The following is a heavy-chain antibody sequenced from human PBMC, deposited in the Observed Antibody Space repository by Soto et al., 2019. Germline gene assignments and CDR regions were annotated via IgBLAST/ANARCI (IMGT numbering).Heavy chain of an antibody. Sequence: SETLSLTCAVYGGSFSGYYWNWIRQPPGKGLEWIGEINHSGSTNYNPSLKSRVTISVDTSKNQFSLKLSSVTAADTAVYYCARGLERYSYGFFYWGQGTLVTVSS. J-gene: IGHJ4*02. V-gene: IGHV4-34*01. CDR3: ARGLERYSYGFFY. D-gene: IGHD5-18*01. CDR2: INHSGST. CDR1: GGSFSGYY.